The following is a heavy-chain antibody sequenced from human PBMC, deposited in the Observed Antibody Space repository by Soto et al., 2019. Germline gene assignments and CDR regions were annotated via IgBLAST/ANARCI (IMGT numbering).Heavy chain of an antibody. J-gene: IGHJ5*02. Sequence: SETLSLTCTVSGGSISSYYWSWTRQPPGKGLEWIGYIYYSGSTNYNPSLKSRVTISVDTSKNQFSLKLSSVTAADTAVYYCARDGIGVSSSSWFDPWGQGTLVTVSS. CDR1: GGSISSYY. D-gene: IGHD6-6*01. V-gene: IGHV4-59*01. CDR2: IYYSGST. CDR3: ARDGIGVSSSSWFDP.